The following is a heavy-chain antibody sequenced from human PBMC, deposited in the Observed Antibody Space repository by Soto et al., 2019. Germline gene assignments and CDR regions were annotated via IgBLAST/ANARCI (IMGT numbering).Heavy chain of an antibody. CDR1: GFSFNIYA. CDR2: ISGSGGGT. CDR3: AKCGYDSSGRLSRYFQH. Sequence: EVQLLESGGGLVQPGGSLRLSCAASGFSFNIYAMSWVRQAPGKGLEWVSAISGSGGGTYYADSVKGRFTISRDNSNNTHYLQKSSQRAEDTAVYYCAKCGYDSSGRLSRYFQHWGQGTLVTVSS. D-gene: IGHD3-22*01. V-gene: IGHV3-23*01. J-gene: IGHJ1*01.